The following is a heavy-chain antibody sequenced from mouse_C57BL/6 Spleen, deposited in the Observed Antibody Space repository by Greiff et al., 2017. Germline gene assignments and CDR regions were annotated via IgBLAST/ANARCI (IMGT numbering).Heavy chain of an antibody. D-gene: IGHD4-1*01. CDR3: ARWLTGDWYFDV. J-gene: IGHJ1*03. V-gene: IGHV1-55*01. CDR1: GYTFTSYW. Sequence: QVQLQQPGAELVKPGASVKMSCKASGYTFTSYWITWVKQRPGQGLEWIGDIYPGSGSTNYNEKFKSKATLTVDTSSSTAYMQLSSLTSEDSAVYYCARWLTGDWYFDVWGTGTTGTVSS. CDR2: IYPGSGST.